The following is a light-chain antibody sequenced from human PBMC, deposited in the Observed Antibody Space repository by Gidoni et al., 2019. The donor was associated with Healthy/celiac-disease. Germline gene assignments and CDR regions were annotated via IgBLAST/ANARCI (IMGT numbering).Light chain of an antibody. CDR2: GAS. V-gene: IGKV3-20*01. Sequence: DIVLTQSPGTLSLSPGERATLSCRASQSVSSSYLAWYQQKPGQAPRLRIYGASSRATGIPDRFSGSGSGTDFTLTISRLEPEDFAVYYCQQYGSSPPRTFGQGTKVEIK. CDR3: QQYGSSPPRT. CDR1: QSVSSSY. J-gene: IGKJ1*01.